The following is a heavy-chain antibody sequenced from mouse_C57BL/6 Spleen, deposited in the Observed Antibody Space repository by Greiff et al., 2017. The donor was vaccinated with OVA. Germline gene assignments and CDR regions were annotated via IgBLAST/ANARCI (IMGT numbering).Heavy chain of an antibody. D-gene: IGHD1-1*01. Sequence: EVQLQESGPGLVKPSQSLSLTCSVTGYSITSGYYWNWIRQFPGNELEWMGYISYDGSNNYNPSLKNRISITRDTSKNQFFLKLNSVTTEDTATYYCARDGYGSSSAWFAYWGQGTLVTVSA. J-gene: IGHJ3*01. CDR2: ISYDGSN. CDR1: GYSITSGYY. CDR3: ARDGYGSSSAWFAY. V-gene: IGHV3-6*01.